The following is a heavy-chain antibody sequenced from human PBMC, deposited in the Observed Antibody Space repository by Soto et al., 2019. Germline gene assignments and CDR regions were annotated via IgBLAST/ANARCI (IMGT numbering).Heavy chain of an antibody. CDR1: GGSSSGFY. CDR2: IYYSGFT. V-gene: IGHV4-59*08. CDR3: ARTYSNYDSFLDY. D-gene: IGHD4-4*01. Sequence: PSETLSLTCTVSGGSSSGFYWSWIRQPPGKGLEWLGYIYYSGFTIYNPSLKSRVTISVDTSENQFSLNLSSVTAADTAVYYCARTYSNYDSFLDYWGQGTLVTVSS. J-gene: IGHJ4*02.